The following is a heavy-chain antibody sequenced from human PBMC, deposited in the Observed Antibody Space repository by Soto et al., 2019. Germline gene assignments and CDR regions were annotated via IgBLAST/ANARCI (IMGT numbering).Heavy chain of an antibody. CDR3: ARGWMDV. Sequence: EVQVVESGGGLMQPGGSLRLSCVASGFSVSSYYMSWVRQAPGKGLEWVSLVYGGGNTNYADSVKGRFTISRDNSKNTVFLQLNSLGVDDTAVYYCARGWMDVWGQGTTVTVSS. CDR2: VYGGGNT. J-gene: IGHJ6*02. D-gene: IGHD2-15*01. V-gene: IGHV3-53*01. CDR1: GFSVSSYY.